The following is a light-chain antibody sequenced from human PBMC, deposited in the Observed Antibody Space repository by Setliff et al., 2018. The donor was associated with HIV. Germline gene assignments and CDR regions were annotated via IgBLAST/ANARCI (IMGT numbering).Light chain of an antibody. J-gene: IGLJ1*01. V-gene: IGLV2-14*01. CDR1: RSDVGGYDY. CDR2: EVS. Sequence: ALTQPASVSGSPGQSITISCTGTRSDVGGYDYVSWYQQHPDKAPKLMIYEVSNRPSGVSNRFSGSKSGNTASLTISGLQAEDEADYYCSSYTSSTTPYVIGTGTKVTVL. CDR3: SSYTSSTTPYV.